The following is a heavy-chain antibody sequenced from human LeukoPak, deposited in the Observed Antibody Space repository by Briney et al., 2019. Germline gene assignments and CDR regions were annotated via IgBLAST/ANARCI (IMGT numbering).Heavy chain of an antibody. CDR1: GYSFTSYW. V-gene: IGHV5-51*01. CDR3: ARKNYDSSEYYLFD. J-gene: IGHJ4*02. Sequence: AGESLKISCKGFGYSFTSYWIGWVRQMPGKGLGWMGITYPADSDTRYSPSFQGQVTISADRSINTAYLQGTSLKASESARYYCARKNYDSSEYYLFDWGQGTLVAVSP. CDR2: TYPADSDT. D-gene: IGHD3-22*01.